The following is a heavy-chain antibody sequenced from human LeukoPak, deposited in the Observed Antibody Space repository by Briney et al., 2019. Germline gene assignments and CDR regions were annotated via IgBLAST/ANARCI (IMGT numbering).Heavy chain of an antibody. D-gene: IGHD3-3*01. CDR3: ARGYYDLDY. Sequence: TSETLSLTCAVSGYSISSGYYWGWIRQPAGKGLEWIGRIYTSGSTNYNPSLKSRVTMSVDTSKNQFSLKLGSVTAADTAVYYCARGYYDLDYWGQGTLVTVSS. CDR1: GYSISSGYY. J-gene: IGHJ4*02. V-gene: IGHV4-4*07. CDR2: IYTSGST.